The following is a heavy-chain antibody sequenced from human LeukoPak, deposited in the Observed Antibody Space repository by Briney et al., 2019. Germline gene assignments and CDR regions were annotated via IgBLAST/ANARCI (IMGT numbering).Heavy chain of an antibody. J-gene: IGHJ4*02. CDR2: ISGSGGST. CDR1: GFTFSSYA. CDR3: AKPLGYCSSTSCYPVDFDY. D-gene: IGHD2-2*01. Sequence: GGSLRLSCAASGFTFSSYAMSWVRQAPGKGLEWVSAISGSGGSTYYADSVKGRFTISRDNSKNTLYLQMNSLRAEDTAVYYCAKPLGYCSSTSCYPVDFDYWGQGTLVTVSS. V-gene: IGHV3-23*01.